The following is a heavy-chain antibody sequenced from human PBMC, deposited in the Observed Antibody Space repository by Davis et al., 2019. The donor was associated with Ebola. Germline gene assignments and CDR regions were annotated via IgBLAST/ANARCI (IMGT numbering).Heavy chain of an antibody. CDR3: ARVLAARPWYFDL. CDR2: INNDGTTI. Sequence: GESLKISCAASGFTLSSSWMHWVRQVPGKGLVWVSRINNDGTTINYVDSVKGRFTISRDNAKNTLYLELNSLRAEDTAVYYCARVLAARPWYFDLWGRGTLVTVSS. V-gene: IGHV3-74*01. J-gene: IGHJ2*01. CDR1: GFTLSSSW. D-gene: IGHD6-6*01.